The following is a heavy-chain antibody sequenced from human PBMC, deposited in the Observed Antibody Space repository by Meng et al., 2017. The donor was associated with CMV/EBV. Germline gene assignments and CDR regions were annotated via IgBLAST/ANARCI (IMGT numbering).Heavy chain of an antibody. D-gene: IGHD3-3*01. Sequence: WGSLRLSCAASGVTFSSYSMNWVRQAPGKGLEWVSSISSSSSYRYYADSVKGRCTISRDNAKNSLYLQMNRLRAEDTAVYYCARAPRGDLWSGRFLDMDVWGQGTTVTVSS. CDR3: ARAPRGDLWSGRFLDMDV. V-gene: IGHV3-21*01. CDR2: ISSSSSYR. CDR1: GVTFSSYS. J-gene: IGHJ6*02.